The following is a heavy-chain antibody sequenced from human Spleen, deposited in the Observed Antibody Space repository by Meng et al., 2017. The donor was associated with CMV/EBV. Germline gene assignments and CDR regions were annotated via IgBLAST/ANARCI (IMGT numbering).Heavy chain of an antibody. CDR3: ARTGILMQFDP. CDR1: GYTFTSYE. V-gene: IGHV1-2*06. Sequence: ASVKVSCKASGYTFTSYEINWVRQATGHGLEWMGRMNPNSGGTNYAQKFQGRVTMTRDTSISTAYMDLSRLRSDDTAVYYCARTGILMQFDPWGQGTLVTVSS. J-gene: IGHJ5*02. D-gene: IGHD3-3*02. CDR2: MNPNSGGT.